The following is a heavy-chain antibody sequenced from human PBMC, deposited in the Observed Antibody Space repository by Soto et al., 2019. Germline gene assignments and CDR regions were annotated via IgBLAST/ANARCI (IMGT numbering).Heavy chain of an antibody. J-gene: IGHJ6*03. Sequence: SETLSLTCTVSGGSISSYYWSWIRQPPGKGLEWIGYIYYSGSTNYNPSLKSRVTISVDTSKNQFSLKLSSVTAADTAVYYCARVAVVPAAIDYYYYMDVWGKGTTVTVSS. V-gene: IGHV4-59*01. D-gene: IGHD2-2*01. CDR3: ARVAVVPAAIDYYYYMDV. CDR2: IYYSGST. CDR1: GGSISSYY.